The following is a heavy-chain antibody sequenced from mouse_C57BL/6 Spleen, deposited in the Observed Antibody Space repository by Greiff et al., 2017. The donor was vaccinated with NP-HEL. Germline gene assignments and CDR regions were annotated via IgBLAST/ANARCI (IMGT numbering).Heavy chain of an antibody. V-gene: IGHV5-9-1*02. Sequence: EVQGVESGEGLVKPGGSLKLSCAASGFTFSSYAMSWVRQTPEKRLEWVAYISSGGDYIYYADTVKGRFTISRDNARNTLYLQMSSLKSEDTAMYYCTRDRGYGSSFYWYFDVWGTGTTVTVSS. CDR1: GFTFSSYA. CDR3: TRDRGYGSSFYWYFDV. J-gene: IGHJ1*03. D-gene: IGHD1-1*01. CDR2: ISSGGDYI.